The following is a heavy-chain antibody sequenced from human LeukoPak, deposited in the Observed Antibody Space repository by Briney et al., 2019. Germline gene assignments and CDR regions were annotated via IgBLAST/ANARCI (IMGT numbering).Heavy chain of an antibody. CDR1: GGSFSGYY. CDR3: ARKKTFRLPTLEKQWRGEFDY. D-gene: IGHD6-19*01. J-gene: IGHJ4*02. Sequence: PSETLSLTCAVYGGSFSGYYWSWIRQPPGKGLEWIGEINHSGSTNCNPSLKSRVTISVDTSKNQFSLKLSSVTAADTAVYYCARKKTFRLPTLEKQWRGEFDYWGQGTLVTVSS. V-gene: IGHV4-34*01. CDR2: INHSGST.